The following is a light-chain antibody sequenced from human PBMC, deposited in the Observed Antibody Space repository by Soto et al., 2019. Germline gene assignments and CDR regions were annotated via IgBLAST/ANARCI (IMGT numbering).Light chain of an antibody. CDR1: QDISTY. V-gene: IGKV1-9*01. CDR2: GAS. CDR3: QQTNTYPFT. J-gene: IGKJ3*01. Sequence: DIQLTQSPSFLSASVGDRVTITCRASQDISTYLAWYEQNQGKAPKLLISGASTLQSGVPSRFSGHGSGTEFTLTISSLQPEDLATYRCQQTNTYPFTFGPGTTVDIK.